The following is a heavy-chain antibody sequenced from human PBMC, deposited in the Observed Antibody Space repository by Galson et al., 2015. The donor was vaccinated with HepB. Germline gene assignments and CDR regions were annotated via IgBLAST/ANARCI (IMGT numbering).Heavy chain of an antibody. CDR2: MNPNSGNT. J-gene: IGHJ6*03. Sequence: SVKVSCKASGYTFTSYHINWVRQATGQGLEWMGWMNPNSGNTGFAQKFQDRVTMTRSTSINTAYMELSSLGSEDTAVYYCARVPAAITTLELKGYYMDVWGRGTTVTVSS. D-gene: IGHD2-2*01. CDR1: GYTFTSYH. CDR3: ARVPAAITTLELKGYYMDV. V-gene: IGHV1-8*01.